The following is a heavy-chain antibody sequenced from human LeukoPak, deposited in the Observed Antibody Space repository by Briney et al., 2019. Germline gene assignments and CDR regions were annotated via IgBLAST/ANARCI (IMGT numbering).Heavy chain of an antibody. D-gene: IGHD1-26*01. CDR3: ARDRRSGSYFDY. V-gene: IGHV1-69*05. CDR1: GGTFSSYA. Sequence: SVKVSCKASGGTFSSYAISWVRQAPGQGLEWMGGIIPIFGTANYAQKLQGRVTMTTDTSTSTAYMELRSLRSDDTAVYYCARDRRSGSYFDYWGQGTLVTVSS. J-gene: IGHJ4*02. CDR2: IIPIFGTA.